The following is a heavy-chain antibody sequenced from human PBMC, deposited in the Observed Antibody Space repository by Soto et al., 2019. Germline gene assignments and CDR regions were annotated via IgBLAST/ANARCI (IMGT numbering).Heavy chain of an antibody. CDR3: AHSRCGGDCLQSYPSHYYYGMDV. D-gene: IGHD2-21*02. J-gene: IGHJ6*02. Sequence: QITLKESGPPLMKPTQTLTLTCTFSGFSLSTRGVGVGWIRQPPGKALEWLALIYWDNDKRYSPSLRNRLTITKDPSKNPVVLTMTNMDPVDTATYYCAHSRCGGDCLQSYPSHYYYGMDVWGQGTTVTVSS. V-gene: IGHV2-5*02. CDR1: GFSLSTRGVG. CDR2: IYWDNDK.